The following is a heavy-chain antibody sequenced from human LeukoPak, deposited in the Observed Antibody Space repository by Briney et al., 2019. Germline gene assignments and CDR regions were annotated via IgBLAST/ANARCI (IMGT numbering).Heavy chain of an antibody. CDR3: ARAGAPDAFDI. CDR2: IKPNSGGT. CDR1: GYTFTGYY. V-gene: IGHV1-2*02. J-gene: IGHJ3*02. D-gene: IGHD3-10*01. Sequence: ASVKVSCKASGYTFTGYYMHWVPQAPGQGLEWMGSIKPNSGGTNCAQTFRGRVTMSRDTSISTAYMELSRLRSDDTAVYYCARAGAPDAFDIWGQGTMVTVSS.